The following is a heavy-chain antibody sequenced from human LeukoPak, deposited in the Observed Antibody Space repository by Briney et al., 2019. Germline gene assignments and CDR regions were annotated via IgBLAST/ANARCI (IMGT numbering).Heavy chain of an antibody. CDR3: ARDEPTVTTGPPVGS. Sequence: GGSLRLSCAASGFTFYSYWMHWVRQAPGKGLVWVSCINGDGSTSNYAGSVKGRFTTSRDNAKNTLYLQMHSLRAEDTAVYYCARDEPTVTTGPPVGSWGQGTLVTVSS. V-gene: IGHV3-74*01. CDR1: GFTFYSYW. D-gene: IGHD4-17*01. CDR2: INGDGSTS. J-gene: IGHJ4*02.